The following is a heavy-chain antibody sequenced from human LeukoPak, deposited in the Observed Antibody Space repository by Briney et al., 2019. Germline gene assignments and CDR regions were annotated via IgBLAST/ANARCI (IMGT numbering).Heavy chain of an antibody. CDR2: IKPDGSEK. J-gene: IGHJ4*02. CDR3: ARDSDPYYYDSSGGLDY. Sequence: GGSLRLSCAASGFTFSNYWMTWFRQTPGKGLEWVGNIKPDGSEKYYVDSVKGRFTISRDNAKNSLYLQMNSLRAEDTAVHYCARDSDPYYYDSSGGLDYWGQGTLVTVSS. V-gene: IGHV3-7*01. CDR1: GFTFSNYW. D-gene: IGHD3-22*01.